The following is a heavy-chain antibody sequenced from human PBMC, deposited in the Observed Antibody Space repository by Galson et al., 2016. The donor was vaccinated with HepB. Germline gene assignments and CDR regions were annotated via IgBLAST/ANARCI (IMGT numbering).Heavy chain of an antibody. CDR3: ARLLTGGDSGGSCYWFDS. V-gene: IGHV1-69*13. Sequence: SVKVSCKASGGTFSNYAINWVRQAPGQGLEWMGGLIAIFGAPTYSQKFLGRVSITADESTNTAYMELSSLRSEDTAVYYCARLLTGGDSGGSCYWFDSWGQGTLASVSS. J-gene: IGHJ5*01. CDR2: LIAIFGAP. D-gene: IGHD2-15*01. CDR1: GGTFSNYA.